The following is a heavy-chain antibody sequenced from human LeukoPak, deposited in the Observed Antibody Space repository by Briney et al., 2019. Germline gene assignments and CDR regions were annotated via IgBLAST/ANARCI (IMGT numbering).Heavy chain of an antibody. J-gene: IGHJ6*02. CDR1: GGSISSYY. V-gene: IGHV4-59*01. CDR2: IYYSGST. Sequence: SETLSLTCTVSGGSISSYYWSWIRQPPGKGLEWIGYIYYSGSTNYNPSLKSRVTISVDTSKNQFSLKLSSVTAADTAVYYCARASGWHYGMDVWGQGTTVTVSS. D-gene: IGHD6-19*01. CDR3: ARASGWHYGMDV.